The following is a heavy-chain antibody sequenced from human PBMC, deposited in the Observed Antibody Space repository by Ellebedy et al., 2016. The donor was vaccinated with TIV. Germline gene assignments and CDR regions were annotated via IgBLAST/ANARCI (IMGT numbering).Heavy chain of an antibody. V-gene: IGHV3-30-3*01. D-gene: IGHD3-22*01. CDR1: GFTFSSYA. CDR3: ARGGPYDSSGYFDY. Sequence: SLKISXAASGFTFSSYAMHWVRQAPGKGLEWVAVISYDGSNKYYADSVKGRFTISRDNSKNTLYLQMNSLRAEDTAVYYCARGGPYDSSGYFDYWGQGTLVTVSS. J-gene: IGHJ4*02. CDR2: ISYDGSNK.